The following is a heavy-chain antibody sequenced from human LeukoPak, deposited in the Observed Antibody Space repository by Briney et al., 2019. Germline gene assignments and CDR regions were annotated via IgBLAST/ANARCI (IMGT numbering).Heavy chain of an antibody. V-gene: IGHV3-23*01. CDR3: AKAASKRTDYGGYAFYYYMDV. Sequence: GGTLRLSCSASGFTFSTYGMSWVRQAPGKGLEWVISISGSGSTTFYADSVKGRFTISRDDSKNTLYLQMNSLRAEDTAVYYCAKAASKRTDYGGYAFYYYMDVWGKGTTVTISS. J-gene: IGHJ6*03. CDR1: GFTFSTYG. CDR2: ISGSGSTT. D-gene: IGHD4-17*01.